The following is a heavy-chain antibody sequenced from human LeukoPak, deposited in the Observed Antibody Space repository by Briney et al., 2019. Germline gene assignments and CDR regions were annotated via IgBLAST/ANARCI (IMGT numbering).Heavy chain of an antibody. V-gene: IGHV4-31*03. J-gene: IGHJ4*02. CDR2: IYYSGST. CDR1: GGSISSGGYY. CDR3: AGALKNNWNYRVDDY. Sequence: SQTLTLTCTVSGGSISSGGYYWSWIRQHPGKGLEWNGYIYYSGSTYYTPSLKSRVTISVDTSKNQFSLKLSSVTAADTAVYYCAGALKNNWNYRVDDYWGQGTLVTVSS. D-gene: IGHD1-7*01.